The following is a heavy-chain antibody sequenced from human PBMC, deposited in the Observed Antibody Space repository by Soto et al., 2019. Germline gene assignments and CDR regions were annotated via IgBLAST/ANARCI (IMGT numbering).Heavy chain of an antibody. CDR1: GFTFSSYS. CDR2: ISSSSSTI. Sequence: EVQLVESGGGLVQPGGSLRLSCAASGFTFSSYSMNWVRQAPGKGLEWVSYISSSSSTIYYADSVKGRFTISRDNAKNSLYLQMNSLRDEDTAVYYCAREGRYSSSWNSIDYWGQGTLVTGSS. J-gene: IGHJ4*02. D-gene: IGHD6-13*01. V-gene: IGHV3-48*02. CDR3: AREGRYSSSWNSIDY.